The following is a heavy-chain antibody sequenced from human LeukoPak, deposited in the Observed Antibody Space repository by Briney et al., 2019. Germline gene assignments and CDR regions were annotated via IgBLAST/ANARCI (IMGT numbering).Heavy chain of an antibody. J-gene: IGHJ3*02. CDR2: ISAYSGNT. CDR3: AKSFSTYYYDSSGYLGDAFDI. V-gene: IGHV1-18*01. CDR1: GYNFISYG. Sequence: GASVKVSCKASGYNFISYGISWVRQAPGQGLEWMGWISAYSGNTNFAQKFQGRVTMTTDTSTSTAYMELRSLTSDDTAVYYCAKSFSTYYYDSSGYLGDAFDIWGQGTMVTVSS. D-gene: IGHD3-22*01.